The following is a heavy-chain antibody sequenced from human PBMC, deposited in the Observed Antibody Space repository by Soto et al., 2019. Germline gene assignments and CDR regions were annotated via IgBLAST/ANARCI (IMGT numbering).Heavy chain of an antibody. J-gene: IGHJ6*02. Sequence: PSETLSLTCAVYGGSLSGFDWSWIRQPPGKGLEWIGEINHRGSTNYNPSLGTRVTISVGPSNNQFSLQLNSVTPEDTAVYYCERTPYSGYDFAKYYYYYYGMDVWGQGTTVTVSS. D-gene: IGHD5-12*01. CDR1: GGSLSGFD. V-gene: IGHV4-34*01. CDR3: ERTPYSGYDFAKYYYYYYGMDV. CDR2: INHRGST.